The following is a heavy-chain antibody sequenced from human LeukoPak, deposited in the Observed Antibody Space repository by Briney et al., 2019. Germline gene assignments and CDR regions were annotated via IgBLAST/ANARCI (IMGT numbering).Heavy chain of an antibody. CDR3: AKDRRACSSTSCYTSFDY. CDR1: GFTFSSYA. J-gene: IGHJ4*02. D-gene: IGHD2-2*02. CDR2: ISGSGGST. Sequence: PGGSLRLSCAASGFTFSSYAMSWVRQAPGKGLEWVSAISGSGGSTYYADSVKGRFTISRDNSKNTLYLQMNSLRAEDTAVYYCAKDRRACSSTSCYTSFDYWGQGTLVTVSS. V-gene: IGHV3-23*01.